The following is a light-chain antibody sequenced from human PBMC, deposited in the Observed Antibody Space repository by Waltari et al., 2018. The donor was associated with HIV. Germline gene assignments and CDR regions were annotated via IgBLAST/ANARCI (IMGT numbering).Light chain of an antibody. CDR3: GTWDSGKNVWV. J-gene: IGLJ3*02. CDR2: DNN. CDR1: SSNIGNNY. V-gene: IGLV1-51*01. Sequence: QSVLTQPPSVSAAPRQTVTISCPGSSSNIGNNYVSWYQQVTGAAPKLFLYDNNERPSGIRDRFSGSKSGTSATLDITGLQPGDEADYYCGTWDSGKNVWVFGGGTKLTVL.